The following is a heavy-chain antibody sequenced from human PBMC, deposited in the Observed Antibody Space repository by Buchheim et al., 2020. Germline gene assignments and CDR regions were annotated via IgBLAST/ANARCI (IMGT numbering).Heavy chain of an antibody. Sequence: EVQLLESGGGLIQPGGSLRLSCAASGFPFSSYAMSWVRQAPGKGLEWVSSFSGSSGTTYYADSVKGRFTISRDNSKKQLYLQMNSLRAGDTAVYYCAKETVTAGAGYYGMDVWGQGTT. J-gene: IGHJ6*01. CDR2: FSGSSGTT. V-gene: IGHV3-23*01. CDR1: GFPFSSYA. CDR3: AKETVTAGAGYYGMDV. D-gene: IGHD4-17*01.